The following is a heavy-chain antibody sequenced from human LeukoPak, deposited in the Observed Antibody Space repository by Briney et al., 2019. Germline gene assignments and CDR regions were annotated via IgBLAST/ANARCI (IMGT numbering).Heavy chain of an antibody. CDR2: ISYDATNK. J-gene: IGHJ4*02. D-gene: IGHD3-22*01. V-gene: IGHV3-30-3*01. CDR3: ARGRFYYYDSSGQLDY. CDR1: GFTFTSYA. Sequence: GKSLRLSCAASGFTFTSYAMHWVRQAPGKGLEWVAIISYDATNKYYADSVEGRFTISRDNSKNTLYLQMNSLRAEDTAVYYCARGRFYYYDSSGQLDYWGQGTLVTVSS.